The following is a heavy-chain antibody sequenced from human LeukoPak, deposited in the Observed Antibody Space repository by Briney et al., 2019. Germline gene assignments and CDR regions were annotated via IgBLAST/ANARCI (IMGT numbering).Heavy chain of an antibody. CDR2: IIPIFGTA. V-gene: IGHV1-69*05. D-gene: IGHD1-26*01. Sequence: SVKVSCKASGGTFSSYAISWVRQAPGQGLEWMGGIIPIFGTANYAQKFQGRVTITTDESTSTAYMELSSLRSEDTAVCYCARSSYFRGRGGYYFDYWGQGTLVTVSS. CDR1: GGTFSSYA. CDR3: ARSSYFRGRGGYYFDY. J-gene: IGHJ4*02.